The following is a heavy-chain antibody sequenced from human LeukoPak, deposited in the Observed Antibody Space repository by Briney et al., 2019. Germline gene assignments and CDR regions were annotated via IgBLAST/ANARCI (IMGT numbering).Heavy chain of an antibody. CDR3: ARESVPAARLYYFDY. V-gene: IGHV4-30-4*08. CDR2: IYYSGST. J-gene: IGHJ4*02. D-gene: IGHD2-2*01. Sequence: SSETLSLTCTVSGGSISSGDYYWSWIRQPPGKGLEWIGYIYYSGSTYCNPSLKSRVTISVDTSKNQFSLKLSSVTAADTAVYYCARESVPAARLYYFDYWGQGTLVTVSS. CDR1: GGSISSGDYY.